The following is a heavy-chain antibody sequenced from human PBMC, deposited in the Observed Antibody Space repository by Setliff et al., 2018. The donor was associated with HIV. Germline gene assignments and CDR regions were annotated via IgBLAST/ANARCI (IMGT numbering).Heavy chain of an antibody. V-gene: IGHV4-4*02. CDR1: GGSISSSNW. CDR3: ARGSSGWTFDY. CDR2: IYYSGSI. J-gene: IGHJ4*02. D-gene: IGHD6-19*01. Sequence: PSETLSLTCAVSGGSISSSNWWSWVRQPPGKGLEWIGEIYYSGSIYYNPSLKSRVTISADKSKNQFSLKLSSVTAADTAVYYCARGSSGWTFDYWGQGTLVTVSS.